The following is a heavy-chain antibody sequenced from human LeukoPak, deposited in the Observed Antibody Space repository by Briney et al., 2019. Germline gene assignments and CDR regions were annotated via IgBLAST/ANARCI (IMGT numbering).Heavy chain of an antibody. CDR1: GYSFTSYW. D-gene: IGHD2-21*01. J-gene: IGHJ6*04. CDR3: ARHRVIATAHYRRASSGSYGMDV. CDR2: IYPGDSDT. Sequence: GESLKISCKGSGYSFTSYWIGWVRQMPGKGLEWMGIIYPGDSDTRYSPSFQGQVTISADKSISTAYLQWSSLKASDTAMYYCARHRVIATAHYRRASSGSYGMDVWGKGTTVTVSS. V-gene: IGHV5-51*01.